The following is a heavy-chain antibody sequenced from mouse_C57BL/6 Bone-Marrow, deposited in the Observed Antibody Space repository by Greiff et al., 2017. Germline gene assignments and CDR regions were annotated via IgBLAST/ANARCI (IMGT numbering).Heavy chain of an antibody. V-gene: IGHV5-4*01. Sequence: EVQLMESGGGLVKPGGSLKLSCAASGFTFSSYAMSWVRQTPEKRLEWVATISDGGSYTYYPDNVKGRFTISRDNAKNNLYLQMSHLKSEDTAMYYCARDRGLRRYAMDYWGQGTSVTVSS. CDR1: GFTFSSYA. D-gene: IGHD2-4*01. CDR2: ISDGGSYT. CDR3: ARDRGLRRYAMDY. J-gene: IGHJ4*01.